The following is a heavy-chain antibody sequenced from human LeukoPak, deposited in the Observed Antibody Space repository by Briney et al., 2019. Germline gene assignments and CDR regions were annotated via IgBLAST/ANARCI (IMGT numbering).Heavy chain of an antibody. D-gene: IGHD3-9*01. J-gene: IGHJ6*03. CDR1: GGSISSYY. Sequence: SETLSLTCTVSGGSISSYYWSWIRQPPGKGLEWIGYIYYSGSTNYNPSLKSRVTISVDTSKNQFSLKLSSVTAADTAVYYCARASLHDILTGYYTDYYYYYYMDVWGKGTTVTISS. CDR2: IYYSGST. V-gene: IGHV4-59*01. CDR3: ARASLHDILTGYYTDYYYYYYMDV.